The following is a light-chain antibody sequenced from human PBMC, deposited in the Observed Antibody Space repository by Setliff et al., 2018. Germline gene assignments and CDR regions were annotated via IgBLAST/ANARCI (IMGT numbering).Light chain of an antibody. CDR1: IADVGYLNY. J-gene: IGLJ2*01. CDR3: NSYTTSGIIL. Sequence: QSALTQPASVSGSPGQSITISCTGTIADVGYLNYVSWYQQHPGKAPKLIIYEVATRASGVSDRFSGSKSGSTASLTIFGVQTEDEADYYCNSYTTSGIILFGGGTKVTVL. V-gene: IGLV2-14*01. CDR2: EVA.